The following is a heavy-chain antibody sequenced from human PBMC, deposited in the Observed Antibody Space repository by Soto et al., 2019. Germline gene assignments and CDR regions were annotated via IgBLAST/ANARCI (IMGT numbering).Heavy chain of an antibody. D-gene: IGHD4-4*01. CDR3: ARDPSTINKLIGVWFDP. Sequence: ASVKVSCKASAFTVYYLHWVRQAPGQGLEWMGGIKPISDITNYAQRFQGRVTFTADASTSTVYLELSSLRSEDTAMYYCARDPSTINKLIGVWFDPWGQGTLVTVSS. CDR1: AFTVYY. J-gene: IGHJ5*02. V-gene: IGHV1-46*01. CDR2: IKPISDIT.